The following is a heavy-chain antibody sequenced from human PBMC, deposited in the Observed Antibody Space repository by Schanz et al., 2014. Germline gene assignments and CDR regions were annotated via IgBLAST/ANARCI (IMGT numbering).Heavy chain of an antibody. D-gene: IGHD2-21*01. CDR2: IRYDGRNK. Sequence: QAQLVESGGGVVQPGRSLRLSCVASGFTFISYDIHWVRQAPGKGLEWVAVIRYDGRNKNFVESVKGRFTISRDNSNNTVYLQMNTLRAEDAAVYYCAREDCSATSCYFRYWGQGTLVTVSS. V-gene: IGHV3-33*01. CDR3: AREDCSATSCYFRY. CDR1: GFTFISYD. J-gene: IGHJ4*02.